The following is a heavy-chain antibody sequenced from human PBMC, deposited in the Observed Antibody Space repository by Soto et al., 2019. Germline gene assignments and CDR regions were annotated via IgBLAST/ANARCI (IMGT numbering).Heavy chain of an antibody. CDR1: GFTCSQSA. V-gene: IGHV3-64D*06. CDR3: VRGGGAYAGSSLWFDS. D-gene: IGHD3-16*01. CDR2: IGSNGAST. J-gene: IGHJ5*01. Sequence: XGSLSVSCSAAGFTCSQSALHWVRPAPGKGLEYVAAIGSNGASTFYPGSVKGRFIISRDNSKNTLFLQMNTLRPDDTAVYYCVRGGGAYAGSSLWFDSWGQGTLVTVS.